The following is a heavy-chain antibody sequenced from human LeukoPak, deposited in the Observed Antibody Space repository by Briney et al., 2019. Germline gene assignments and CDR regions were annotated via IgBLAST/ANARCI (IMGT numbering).Heavy chain of an antibody. CDR2: IYLNDDT. V-gene: IGHV2-5*01. CDR1: GFSLSTSGVA. D-gene: IGHD4-17*01. CDR3: ARRRSPSNGDWFDP. Sequence: SGPTLVNPTQTLTLTCTFSGFSLSTSGVAVGWFRQPPGGALEWLALIYLNDDTFYNPSLDSRLTIAKDTSKNQVVLTMTNMDPVDTATFYCARRRSPSNGDWFDPWGQGTLVTVSS. J-gene: IGHJ5*02.